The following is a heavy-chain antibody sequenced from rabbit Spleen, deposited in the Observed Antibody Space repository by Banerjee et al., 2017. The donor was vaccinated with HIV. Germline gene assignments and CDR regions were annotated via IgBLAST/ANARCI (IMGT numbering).Heavy chain of an antibody. CDR3: ARDTGTSFSTYGMDL. CDR2: IYAGSSGST. CDR1: GFSFNSGYD. J-gene: IGHJ6*01. D-gene: IGHD8-1*01. Sequence: QSLEESGGGLVKPGASLTLTCKASGFSFNSGYDMCWVCQAPGKGLEWIACIYAGSSGSTYSATWAKGRFTISKTSSTTVTLQMTSLTAADTATYFCARDTGTSFSTYGMDLWGPGTLVTVS. V-gene: IGHV1S40*01.